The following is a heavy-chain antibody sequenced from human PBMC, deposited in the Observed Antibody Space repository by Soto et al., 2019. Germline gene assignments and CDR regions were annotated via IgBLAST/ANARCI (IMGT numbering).Heavy chain of an antibody. CDR3: DRVENYYYDSSGYYLIFDY. CDR1: GGSISSGDYY. Sequence: QVQLQESGPGLVKPSQTLSLTCTVSGGSISSGDYYWSWIRQPPGKGLEWIGYIYYSGSTYYNPSLKSRVTISVDTSKNQFSLKLSSVTAADTAVYYCDRVENYYYDSSGYYLIFDYWGQGTLVTVSS. V-gene: IGHV4-30-4*01. J-gene: IGHJ4*02. D-gene: IGHD3-22*01. CDR2: IYYSGST.